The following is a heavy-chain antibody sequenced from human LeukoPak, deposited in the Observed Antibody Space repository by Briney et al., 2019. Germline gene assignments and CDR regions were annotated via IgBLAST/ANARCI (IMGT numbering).Heavy chain of an antibody. CDR2: INHSGST. CDR1: GGSFSGYY. Sequence: SETLSLTCAVYGGSFSGYYWSWIRQPPGKGLEWIGEINHSGSTNYNPSLKSRVTISVDTSKNQFSLKLSSVTAADTAVYYCARVDTAMVMQSWGQGTLVTVSS. J-gene: IGHJ4*02. V-gene: IGHV4-34*01. CDR3: ARVDTAMVMQS. D-gene: IGHD5-18*01.